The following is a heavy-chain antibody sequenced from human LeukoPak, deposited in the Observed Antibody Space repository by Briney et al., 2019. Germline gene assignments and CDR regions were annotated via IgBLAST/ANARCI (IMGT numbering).Heavy chain of an antibody. Sequence: PSETLSLTCTVSGGSISSSSYYWGWIRQPPGKGLEWIGSIYYTGSTYYNPSLKSRVSISVDTSKNQFSLKLSSVTAADTAVYYCARGRIVGAPFDYWGQGTLVTVSS. V-gene: IGHV4-39*07. CDR3: ARGRIVGAPFDY. CDR1: GGSISSSSYY. J-gene: IGHJ4*02. CDR2: IYYTGST. D-gene: IGHD1-26*01.